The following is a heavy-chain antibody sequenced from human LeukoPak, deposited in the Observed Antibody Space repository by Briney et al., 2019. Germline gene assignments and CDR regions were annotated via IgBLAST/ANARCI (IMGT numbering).Heavy chain of an antibody. J-gene: IGHJ3*02. CDR2: ISGSGGST. Sequence: PGGSLRLSCAASGFTFNTYAMSWVRQAPGKGLEWVSAISGSGGSTYYADSVKGRFTISRDNSKNTLYLQMNSLRAEDTAVYYCAKAGYYYDSSGYYPMGGAFDIWGQGTMVTVSS. CDR1: GFTFNTYA. D-gene: IGHD3-22*01. CDR3: AKAGYYYDSSGYYPMGGAFDI. V-gene: IGHV3-23*01.